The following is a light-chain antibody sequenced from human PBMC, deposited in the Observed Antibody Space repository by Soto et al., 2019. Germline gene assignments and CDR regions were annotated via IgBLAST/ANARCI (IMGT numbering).Light chain of an antibody. V-gene: IGKV1-5*03. CDR1: QSISSW. CDR3: QQYNSYSLT. Sequence: DLQMTQSPSTLSASVGDRVTITCPASQSISSWLAWYQQKPGKAPKLLIYKASSLESGVPSRFSGSGSGTEFTLTISSLQPDDFATYYCQQYNSYSLTFGQGTKVDIK. J-gene: IGKJ1*01. CDR2: KAS.